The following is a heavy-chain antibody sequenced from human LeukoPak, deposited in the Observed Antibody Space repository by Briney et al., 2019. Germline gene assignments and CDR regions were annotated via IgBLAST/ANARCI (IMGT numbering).Heavy chain of an antibody. J-gene: IGHJ3*02. CDR3: SRDLFWGAFDI. V-gene: IGHV3-49*03. D-gene: IGHD3-10*02. CDR2: IRSKAYGGTT. Sequence: GGSLRLSCTTSGFTFGDYAMSWFRQAPGKGLEWVGFIRSKAYGGTTEYAASVKGRFTISRDDSKSIAYLQMNSLKTEDTAVYYCSRDLFWGAFDIWGQGTMVTVSS. CDR1: GFTFGDYA.